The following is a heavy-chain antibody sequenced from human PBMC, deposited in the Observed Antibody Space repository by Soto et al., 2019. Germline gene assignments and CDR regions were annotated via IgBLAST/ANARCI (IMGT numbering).Heavy chain of an antibody. CDR3: ARRLDNYDFWSGPNYYYYMDV. CDR1: GYTFTSYG. Sequence: GASVKVSCKASGYTFTSYGISWVRQAPGQGLEWMGWISAYNGNTNYAQKLQGRVTMTTDTSTSTAYMELRSLRSDDTAVYYCARRLDNYDFWSGPNYYYYMDVWGKGTTVTV. V-gene: IGHV1-18*01. D-gene: IGHD3-3*01. J-gene: IGHJ6*03. CDR2: ISAYNGNT.